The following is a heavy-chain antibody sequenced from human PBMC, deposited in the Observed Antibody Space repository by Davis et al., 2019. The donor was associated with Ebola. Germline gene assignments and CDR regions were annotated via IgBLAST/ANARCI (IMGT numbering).Heavy chain of an antibody. V-gene: IGHV3-23*01. CDR1: GFIFSSNA. CDR3: AKVRPPTTVTTGWFDP. CDR2: ISVRSIT. J-gene: IGHJ5*02. Sequence: GEYLKISCAASGFIFSSNAMSWVRQAPGKGLEWVSSISVRSITYHADSVKGRFTISRDNSKTTLYLQMNSLRAEDTAVYYCAKVRPPTTVTTGWFDPWGQGTLVTVSS. D-gene: IGHD4-17*01.